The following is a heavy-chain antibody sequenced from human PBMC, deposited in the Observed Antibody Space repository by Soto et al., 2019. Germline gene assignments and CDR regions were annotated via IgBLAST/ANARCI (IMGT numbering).Heavy chain of an antibody. D-gene: IGHD3-22*01. CDR2: IIPIFGTA. CDR1: GGTFSSYA. CDR3: ARAADYYDSSGYYYYGAFDI. Sequence: QVQLVQSGAEVKKPGSSVKVSCKASGGTFSSYAISWVRQAPGQGLEWMGGIIPIFGTANYAQKFQGRVTIPADESTSTAYMELSSLRSEDTAVYYCARAADYYDSSGYYYYGAFDIWGQGTMVTVSS. J-gene: IGHJ3*02. V-gene: IGHV1-69*01.